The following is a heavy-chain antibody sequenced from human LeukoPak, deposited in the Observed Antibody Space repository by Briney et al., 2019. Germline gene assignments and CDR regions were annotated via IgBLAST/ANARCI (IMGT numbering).Heavy chain of an antibody. Sequence: AASVKVSCKASGYTFTSYGISWVRQAPGQGLEWMGWISAYDGNTNYAQKLQGRVTMTTDTSTSTAYMELRCLRSDDTAVYYCARSYDGTFGAFDIWGQGTMVTVSS. J-gene: IGHJ3*02. D-gene: IGHD3-22*01. CDR2: ISAYDGNT. CDR1: GYTFTSYG. CDR3: ARSYDGTFGAFDI. V-gene: IGHV1-18*01.